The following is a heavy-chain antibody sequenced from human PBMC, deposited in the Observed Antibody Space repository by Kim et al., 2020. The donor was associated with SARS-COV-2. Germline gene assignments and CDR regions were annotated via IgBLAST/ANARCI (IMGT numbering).Heavy chain of an antibody. CDR2: IYTSGST. J-gene: IGHJ6*02. Sequence: SETLSLTCTVSGGSISSYYWSWIRQPAGKGLEWIGRIYTSGSTNYNPSLKSRVTMSVDTSKNQFSLKLSSVTAADTAVYYCARVGVGSGSYYRGYYYYGMDVWGQGTTVTVSS. CDR3: ARVGVGSGSYYRGYYYYGMDV. D-gene: IGHD3-10*01. CDR1: GGSISSYY. V-gene: IGHV4-4*07.